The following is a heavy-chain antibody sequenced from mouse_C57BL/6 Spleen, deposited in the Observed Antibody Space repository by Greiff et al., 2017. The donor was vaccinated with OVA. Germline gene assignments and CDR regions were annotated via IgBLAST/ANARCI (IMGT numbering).Heavy chain of an antibody. CDR3: ARWGLLPYFDY. Sequence: EVQRVESGPELVKPGASVKISCKASGYSFTGYYMNWVKQSPEKSLEWIGEINPSTGGTTYNQKFKAKATLTVDKSSSTAYMQLKSLTSEDSAVYYCARWGLLPYFDYWGQGTTLTVSS. CDR2: INPSTGGT. CDR1: GYSFTGYY. V-gene: IGHV1-42*01. J-gene: IGHJ2*01. D-gene: IGHD2-3*01.